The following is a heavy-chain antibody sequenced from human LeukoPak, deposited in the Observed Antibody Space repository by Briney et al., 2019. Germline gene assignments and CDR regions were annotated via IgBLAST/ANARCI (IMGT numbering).Heavy chain of an antibody. Sequence: SVKVSCKASGGTFSSYAISWVRQAPGQGLEWMGGIIPIFGTANYAQKFQGRVTITTDESTSTAYMELSSLRSEDMAVYYCARGLDGPYYMDVWGKGTTVTVSS. J-gene: IGHJ6*03. D-gene: IGHD2-2*03. CDR1: GGTFSSYA. CDR2: IIPIFGTA. V-gene: IGHV1-69*05. CDR3: ARGLDGPYYMDV.